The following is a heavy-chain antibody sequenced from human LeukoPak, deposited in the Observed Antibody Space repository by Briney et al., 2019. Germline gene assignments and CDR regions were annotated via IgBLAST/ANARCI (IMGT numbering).Heavy chain of an antibody. CDR1: GFSLTDYS. Sequence: GGSLRLSCAVSGFSLTDYSMNWIRQAPGKGLEWVSSIGTRSRHIYYAESVKGRFTISRDNATNSVYLQMNSLGVEDTGVYYCAPRGAHGYWGQGTLVTASS. D-gene: IGHD4/OR15-4a*01. CDR3: APRGAHGY. CDR2: IGTRSRHI. J-gene: IGHJ4*02. V-gene: IGHV3-21*01.